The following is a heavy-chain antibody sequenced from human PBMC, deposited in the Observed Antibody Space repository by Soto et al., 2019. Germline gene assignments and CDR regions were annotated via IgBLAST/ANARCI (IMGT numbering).Heavy chain of an antibody. Sequence: QVQLQESGPGLVKPSETLSLTCSISGGSISDYQWNWIRQPPGKGLEWIGYIYYSGRTNYNPSLKRRRTISLDTSTRQFSLRLRSVTAADTAVYYCARMRGLGEISPYLDYWGQGALVTVSS. CDR1: GGSISDYQ. J-gene: IGHJ4*02. CDR2: IYYSGRT. D-gene: IGHD3-16*01. CDR3: ARMRGLGEISPYLDY. V-gene: IGHV4-59*01.